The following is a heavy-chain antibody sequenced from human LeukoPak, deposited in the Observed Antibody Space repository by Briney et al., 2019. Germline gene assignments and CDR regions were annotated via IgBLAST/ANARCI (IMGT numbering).Heavy chain of an antibody. D-gene: IGHD3-10*01. Sequence: PSETLSLTCTVSGGSISSSSYYWGWIRQPPGKGLEWIGSIYYSGSTYYNPSLKSRVTISVDTPKNQFSLKLSSVTAADTAVYYCAFTMVRGKPWDYWGQGTLVTVSS. CDR2: IYYSGST. J-gene: IGHJ4*02. CDR1: GGSISSSSYY. V-gene: IGHV4-39*01. CDR3: AFTMVRGKPWDY.